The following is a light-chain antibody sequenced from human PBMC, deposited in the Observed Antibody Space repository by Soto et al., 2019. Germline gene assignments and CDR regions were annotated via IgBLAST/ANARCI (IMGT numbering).Light chain of an antibody. CDR1: GSDIGGYNY. J-gene: IGLJ1*01. CDR2: DVW. V-gene: IGLV2-14*03. Sequence: QSVLAQPASVSGSPGQSITIYCIGTGSDIGGYNYVSWYQQHPGKAPTLMIYDVWARPLGVSHRSSGSKSGNTASLTISGLQGDDEADYYCSSYTADMTYVFGTGTKVTVL. CDR3: SSYTADMTYV.